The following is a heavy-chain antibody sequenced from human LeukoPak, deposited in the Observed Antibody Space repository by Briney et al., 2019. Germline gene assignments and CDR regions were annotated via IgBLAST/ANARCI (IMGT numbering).Heavy chain of an antibody. Sequence: SSVKVSCKGSGTTLSRCAISWVRQPPGQGLEWMGGVIPVLGTTNYAQKFQDRVSISTDESTSTANMEVSSLRSVDTAVYYRARDDGSATLGFDSWGQGTLVTVSS. V-gene: IGHV1-69*05. D-gene: IGHD1-26*01. J-gene: IGHJ4*02. CDR2: VIPVLGTT. CDR3: ARDDGSATLGFDS. CDR1: GTTLSRCA.